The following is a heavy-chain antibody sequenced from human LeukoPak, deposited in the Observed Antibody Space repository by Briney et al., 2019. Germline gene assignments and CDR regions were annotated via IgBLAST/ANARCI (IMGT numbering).Heavy chain of an antibody. CDR2: INHSGST. Sequence: GSLRLSCAASEFTFSSYWMSWIRQPPGKGLEWIGEINHSGSTNYNPSLKSRVTISVDTSKNQFSLSLHSVTAADTAVYYCARATAGSWWYFDLWGRGTLVTVSS. J-gene: IGHJ2*01. CDR1: EFTFSSYW. D-gene: IGHD6-13*01. CDR3: ARATAGSWWYFDL. V-gene: IGHV4-34*01.